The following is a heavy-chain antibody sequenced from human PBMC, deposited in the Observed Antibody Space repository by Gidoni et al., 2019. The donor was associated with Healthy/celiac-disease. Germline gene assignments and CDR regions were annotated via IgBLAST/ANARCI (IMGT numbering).Heavy chain of an antibody. D-gene: IGHD3-10*01. CDR3: ARGFGRIDGRNNYYYYYGMDV. Sequence: QVQLVESGGGVVQPGRSLRLPCAAPGFTFSSYGMQWVRQAPGKGLEWVAVIWYDGSNKYYADSVKGRFTISRDNSKNTLYLQMNSLRAEDTAVYYCARGFGRIDGRNNYYYYYGMDVWGQGTTVTVSS. J-gene: IGHJ6*02. CDR1: GFTFSSYG. V-gene: IGHV3-33*01. CDR2: IWYDGSNK.